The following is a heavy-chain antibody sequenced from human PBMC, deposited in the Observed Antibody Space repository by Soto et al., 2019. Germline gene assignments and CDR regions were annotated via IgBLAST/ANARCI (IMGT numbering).Heavy chain of an antibody. Sequence: QVQLVQSGAEVKTPGASVNVSCKASGYTFASYDMNWVRQAPGQGLEWMGWMNPNSNNTGYAQKFQGSLTMTRDIALSIAHMELSSLRNEDTAGYYCARSDGYDFNWLDSWGQGTLVTVSA. D-gene: IGHD2-21*01. CDR1: GYTFASYD. J-gene: IGHJ5*01. CDR3: ARSDGYDFNWLDS. CDR2: MNPNSNNT. V-gene: IGHV1-8*01.